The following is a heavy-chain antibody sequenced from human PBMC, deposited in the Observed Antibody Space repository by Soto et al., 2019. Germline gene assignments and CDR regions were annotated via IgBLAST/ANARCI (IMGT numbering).Heavy chain of an antibody. Sequence: GGSLRLSCAASGFTFSSYDMHWVRQATGKGLEWVSAIGTAGDTYYPGSVKGRFTISRENAKNSLYLQMNSLRAEDTAVYYCARGDTIFGVVTQELGFDYWGQGTLVTVSS. J-gene: IGHJ4*02. CDR2: IGTAGDT. D-gene: IGHD3-3*01. CDR1: GFTFSSYD. CDR3: ARGDTIFGVVTQELGFDY. V-gene: IGHV3-13*01.